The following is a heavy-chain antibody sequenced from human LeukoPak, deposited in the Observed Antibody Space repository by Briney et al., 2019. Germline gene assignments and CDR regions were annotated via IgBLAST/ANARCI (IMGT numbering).Heavy chain of an antibody. CDR2: IHISGGT. V-gene: IGHV4-59*01. D-gene: IGHD3-3*01. CDR3: ARVLVDFWSGYRPRGWFDP. Sequence: SETLSLTCIVSGGSIRSYYWSWIRQPPEKGLGWIGNIHISGGTNYNPSLKSRVTISVDTSKNQFSLKLSSVTAADTAVYYCARVLVDFWSGYRPRGWFDPWGQGTLVTVSS. CDR1: GGSIRSYY. J-gene: IGHJ5*02.